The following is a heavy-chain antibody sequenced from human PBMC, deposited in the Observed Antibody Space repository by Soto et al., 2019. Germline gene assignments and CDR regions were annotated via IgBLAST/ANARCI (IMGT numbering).Heavy chain of an antibody. CDR1: GLAFSTHW. D-gene: IGHD5-18*01. CDR3: GRGGSDSPMAPGY. Sequence: GGSLRLSCAASGLAFSTHWMHWVRQAPGKGLVWVSRINPDGSATNYADSVKGRFTISRDNAKNTLYLQMNSLRAEDTAVFYCGRGGSDSPMAPGYWGQGTLVTVSS. CDR2: INPDGSAT. V-gene: IGHV3-74*01. J-gene: IGHJ4*02.